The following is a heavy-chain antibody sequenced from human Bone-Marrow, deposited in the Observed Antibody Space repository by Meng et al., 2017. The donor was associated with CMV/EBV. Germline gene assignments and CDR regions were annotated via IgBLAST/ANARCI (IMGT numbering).Heavy chain of an antibody. Sequence: GGSLRLSCAGSGSGLTFSTYVVSWVRQAPGKGLEWVSSISSSSSYIYYADSVKGRFTISRDNAKNSLYLQMNSLRAEDTAVYYCAKDHPRTAGTWVDYWVHGTLVTVSS. CDR2: ISSSSSYI. V-gene: IGHV3-21*04. CDR1: GLTFSTYV. CDR3: AKDHPRTAGTWVDY. J-gene: IGHJ4*01. D-gene: IGHD6-13*01.